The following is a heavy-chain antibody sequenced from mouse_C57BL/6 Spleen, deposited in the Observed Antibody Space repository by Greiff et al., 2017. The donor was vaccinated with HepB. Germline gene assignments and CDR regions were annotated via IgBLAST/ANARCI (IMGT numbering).Heavy chain of an antibody. CDR3: ATYYGSSHQAWFAY. V-gene: IGHV1-50*01. CDR2: IDPSDSYT. Sequence: QVQLQQPGAELVKPGASVKLSCKASGYTFTSYWMQWVKPRPGQGLEWIGEIDPSDSYTNYNQKFKGKATLTVDTSSSTAYMQLSSLTSEDSAVYYCATYYGSSHQAWFAYWGQGTLVTVSA. D-gene: IGHD1-1*01. J-gene: IGHJ3*01. CDR1: GYTFTSYW.